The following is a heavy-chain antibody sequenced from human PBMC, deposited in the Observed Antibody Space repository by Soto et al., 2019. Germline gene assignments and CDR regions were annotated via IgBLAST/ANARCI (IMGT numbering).Heavy chain of an antibody. CDR1: GGSISSYY. CDR3: ARDGRLRYFGDYYGMDV. D-gene: IGHD3-9*01. J-gene: IGHJ6*02. Sequence: SETLSLTCTVSGGSISSYYWSWIRQPPGKGLEWIGYIYYSGSTNYNPSLKSRVTISVDTSKNQFSLKLSSVTAADTAFYYCARDGRLRYFGDYYGMDVWGQGTTVTVSS. CDR2: IYYSGST. V-gene: IGHV4-59*01.